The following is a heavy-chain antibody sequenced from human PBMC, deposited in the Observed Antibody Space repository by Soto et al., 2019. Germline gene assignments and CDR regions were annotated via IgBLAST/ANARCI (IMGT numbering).Heavy chain of an antibody. CDR1: GYTFYSHS. CDR3: ARCIQGDYYYGMDV. V-gene: IGHV1-18*01. CDR2: INGDYGNT. Sequence: QARLVQSGAEVKKPGASVKVSCKASGYTFYSHSIRWVRQAPGQGLWWMGRINGDYGNTQYAQKFRGRVTMTTDTSTTTVYMELTNLRSDDPSVYYCARCIQGDYYYGMDVWGQGTTVTFSS. D-gene: IGHD5-18*01. J-gene: IGHJ6*02.